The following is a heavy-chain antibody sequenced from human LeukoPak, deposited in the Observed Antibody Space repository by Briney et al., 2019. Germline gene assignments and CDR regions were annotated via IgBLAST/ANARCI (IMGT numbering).Heavy chain of an antibody. CDR2: LSGRSNST. CDR1: GFTFTTYG. V-gene: IGHV3-48*01. D-gene: IGHD6-25*01. Sequence: GGSLRLSCAASGFTFTTYGMNWVRQAPGKGLEWVSYLSGRSNSTYYAESVKGRFTISRDNAKNSLYLQMNSLRAEDTAVYYCARGRAAADYWGQGTLVTASS. CDR3: ARGRAAADY. J-gene: IGHJ4*02.